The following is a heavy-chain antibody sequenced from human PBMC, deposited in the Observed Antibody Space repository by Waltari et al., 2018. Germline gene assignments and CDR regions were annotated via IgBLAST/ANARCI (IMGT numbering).Heavy chain of an antibody. J-gene: IGHJ4*02. CDR3: ARGSAGKPLDN. V-gene: IGHV3-30*03. Sequence: QVRLAESGGGMVQSGGSVRLSCEASGFTFSRHGLHWVRQAPGKGLEWVAFITYDGGRKFYSDSLKGRFTISRDNSKDILFLDMNNLRRDDTAVYFCARGSAGKPLDNWGQGALVTVSS. D-gene: IGHD2-15*01. CDR1: GFTFSRHG. CDR2: ITYDGGRK.